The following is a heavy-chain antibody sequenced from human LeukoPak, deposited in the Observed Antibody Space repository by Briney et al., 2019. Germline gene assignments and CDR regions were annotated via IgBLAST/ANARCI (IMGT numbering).Heavy chain of an antibody. J-gene: IGHJ3*02. CDR1: GFTFSTYD. Sequence: GGSLRLSCVASGFTFSTYDMNGVRQAPGKGLEWVSAITSTSNHINYADSAKGRFTISRDNAKNTLYLQMNSLRAEDTAVYYCARVEVVGATQGAYDAFDIWGQGTMVTVSS. D-gene: IGHD1-26*01. CDR2: ITSTSNHI. CDR3: ARVEVVGATQGAYDAFDI. V-gene: IGHV3-21*01.